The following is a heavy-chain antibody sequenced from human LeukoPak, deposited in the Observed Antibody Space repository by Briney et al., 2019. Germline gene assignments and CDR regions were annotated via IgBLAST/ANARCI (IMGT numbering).Heavy chain of an antibody. CDR3: ARDWPPGGYWYFDL. CDR2: ISAYNGNT. V-gene: IGHV1-18*04. J-gene: IGHJ2*01. D-gene: IGHD4-23*01. CDR1: GYTFTNYG. Sequence: GASVKVSCKASGYTFTNYGISLVRQAPGQGLEWMGWISAYNGNTNYAQKLQGRVTMTTDTSTSTAYMELRSLRSDDTAVYYCARDWPPGGYWYFDLWGRGTLVTVSS.